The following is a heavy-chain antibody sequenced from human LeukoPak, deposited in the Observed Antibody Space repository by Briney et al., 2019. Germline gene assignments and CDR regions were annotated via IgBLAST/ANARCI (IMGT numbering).Heavy chain of an antibody. Sequence: SETLSLTCNVFGVSISNYFWSWLRQPAGKGLEWIGRFYASGTTYYNPSLRGRVTLSMDTSKNHFSLKLTSVTAADTAVYYCARTHCGGGSCDTFDPWGQGTLVTVSS. CDR1: GVSISNYF. V-gene: IGHV4-4*07. CDR2: FYASGTT. D-gene: IGHD2-21*01. J-gene: IGHJ5*02. CDR3: ARTHCGGGSCDTFDP.